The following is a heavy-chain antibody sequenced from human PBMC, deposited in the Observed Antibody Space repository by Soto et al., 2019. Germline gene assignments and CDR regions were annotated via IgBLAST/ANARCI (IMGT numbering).Heavy chain of an antibody. D-gene: IGHD3-3*01. CDR1: GGSISSGGYY. Sequence: QVQLQESGPGLVKPSQTLSLTCTVSGGSISSGGYYWSWIRQHPGKGLEWIGYIYYSGSTYYNPSLKSRVTISVDTSKDQFSLKLSSVTAADTAVYYCARGGVIMGWFDPWGQGTLVTVSS. CDR2: IYYSGST. V-gene: IGHV4-31*03. J-gene: IGHJ5*02. CDR3: ARGGVIMGWFDP.